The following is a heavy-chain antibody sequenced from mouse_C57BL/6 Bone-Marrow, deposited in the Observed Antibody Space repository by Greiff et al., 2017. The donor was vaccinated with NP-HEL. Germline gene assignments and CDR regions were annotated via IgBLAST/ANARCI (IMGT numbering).Heavy chain of an antibody. CDR2: ILPGSGST. CDR1: GYTFTGYW. Sequence: VKLQESGAELMKPGASVKLSCKATGYTFTGYWIEWVKQRPGHGLEWIGEILPGSGSTNYNEKFKSKATLTVDKPSSTAYMQLSSLTSEDSAVYYCARERFAYWGQGTLVTVSA. J-gene: IGHJ3*01. V-gene: IGHV1-9*01. CDR3: ARERFAY.